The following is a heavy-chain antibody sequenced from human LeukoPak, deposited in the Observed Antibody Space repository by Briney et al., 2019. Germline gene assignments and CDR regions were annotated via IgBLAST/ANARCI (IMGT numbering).Heavy chain of an antibody. Sequence: GGSLRLSCAASGFTFSNAWMNWVRQAPGKGLEWVGRIKSKTDGGTTDYAAPVKGRFTISRDDSKNTLYLQMNSLRAEDTAVYYCAKDRYYYDSSGLFDYWGQGTLVTVSS. CDR3: AKDRYYYDSSGLFDY. J-gene: IGHJ4*02. V-gene: IGHV3-15*07. CDR2: IKSKTDGGTT. CDR1: GFTFSNAW. D-gene: IGHD3-22*01.